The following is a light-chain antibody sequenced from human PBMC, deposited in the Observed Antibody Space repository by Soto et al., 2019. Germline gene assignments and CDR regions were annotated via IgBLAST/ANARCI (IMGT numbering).Light chain of an antibody. CDR1: KSTIGNNY. Sequence: QSVLTQPPSVSAAPGQTVTISCFGSKSTIGNNYVSWYQQLPGTAPKLLIYEDDKRPSGIPDRFSGSRSGTSATLGIAGLQSGDEADYYCGTWDSSLSVGAFGGGTKVTVL. J-gene: IGLJ2*01. V-gene: IGLV1-51*02. CDR3: GTWDSSLSVGA. CDR2: EDD.